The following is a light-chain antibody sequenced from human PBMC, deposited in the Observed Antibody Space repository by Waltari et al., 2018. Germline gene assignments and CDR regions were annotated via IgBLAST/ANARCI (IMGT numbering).Light chain of an antibody. CDR3: HVWHPDMDPGV. J-gene: IGLJ1*01. CDR2: YDS. Sequence: SYALTQPPSVSVAPGTTARITCGGDNIGSYRVHWYQQKPGQAPVLVIFYDSARPSGVPGRFSGSNSGNTATLTISSVEAGDEAKYYCHVWHPDMDPGVFGPGTEVSV. CDR1: NIGSYR. V-gene: IGLV3-21*04.